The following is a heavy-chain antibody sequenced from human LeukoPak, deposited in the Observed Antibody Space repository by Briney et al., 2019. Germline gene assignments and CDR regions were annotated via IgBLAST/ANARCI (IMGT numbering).Heavy chain of an antibody. CDR1: GFTFSSYA. CDR3: AGGVRIAVAGYIDC. CDR2: ISYDGSNK. D-gene: IGHD6-19*01. J-gene: IGHJ4*02. Sequence: GGSLRLSCAASGFTFSSYAMHWVRRASSKGLEWVAAISYDGSNKKYADSVKGRFTISRDNSKNTLYLQMNSLRSDDTAVYYCAGGVRIAVAGYIDCWGQGTLVTVSS. V-gene: IGHV3-30*04.